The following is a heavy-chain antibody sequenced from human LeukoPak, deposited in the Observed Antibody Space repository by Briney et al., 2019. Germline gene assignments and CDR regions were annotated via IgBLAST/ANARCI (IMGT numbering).Heavy chain of an antibody. Sequence: SQTLSLTCTVSGGSISSGDYYWSWIRHPPGKGLEWIGYIYYSGSTYYNPSLKSRVTISVDTSKNQFSLKLSSVTAADTAVYYCASLLPGNYYGSGSYYIFDYWGQGTLVTVSS. CDR2: IYYSGST. D-gene: IGHD3-10*01. V-gene: IGHV4-30-4*01. CDR1: GGSISSGDYY. J-gene: IGHJ4*02. CDR3: ASLLPGNYYGSGSYYIFDY.